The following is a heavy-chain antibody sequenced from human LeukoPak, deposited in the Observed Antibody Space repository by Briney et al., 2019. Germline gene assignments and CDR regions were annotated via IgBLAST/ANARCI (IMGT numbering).Heavy chain of an antibody. J-gene: IGHJ4*02. D-gene: IGHD5-24*01. CDR3: ARDLYGYKYETGC. CDR2: ISSSSTYI. V-gene: IGHV3-21*01. Sequence: GGSLRLSCAASGFTFSTYSMNWVRQAPGKGLEWVSSISSSSTYIYYADSVQGRFTISRDNAKNSLYLQMNSLRADDTGVYYCARDLYGYKYETGCWGQGTLVTVSS. CDR1: GFTFSTYS.